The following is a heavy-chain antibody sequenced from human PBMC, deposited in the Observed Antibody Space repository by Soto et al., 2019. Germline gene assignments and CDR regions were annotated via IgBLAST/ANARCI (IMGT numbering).Heavy chain of an antibody. CDR2: IIPIFGTA. Sequence: SVKVSCKASGGTFSSYAISWVRQAPGQGLEWMGGIIPIFGTANYAQKFQGRVTITADESTSTAYMELSSLRSEDTAVYYCARGIVGANNDAFDIWRQGTMVTVSS. CDR1: GGTFSSYA. D-gene: IGHD1-26*01. CDR3: ARGIVGANNDAFDI. V-gene: IGHV1-69*13. J-gene: IGHJ3*02.